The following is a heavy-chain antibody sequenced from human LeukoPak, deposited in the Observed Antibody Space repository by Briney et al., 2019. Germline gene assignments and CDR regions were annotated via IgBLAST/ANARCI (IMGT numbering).Heavy chain of an antibody. CDR3: ARAPPSMVRGVIKHTYYFDY. J-gene: IGHJ4*02. CDR1: GFTFSSYS. CDR2: ISSSSSYI. V-gene: IGHV3-21*01. D-gene: IGHD3-10*01. Sequence: GGSLRLSCAASGFTFSSYSMNWVRQAPGKGLEWGSSISSSSSYIYYADSVKGRFTISRDNAKSSLYLQMNSLRAEDTAVYYCARAPPSMVRGVIKHTYYFDYWGQGTLVTVSS.